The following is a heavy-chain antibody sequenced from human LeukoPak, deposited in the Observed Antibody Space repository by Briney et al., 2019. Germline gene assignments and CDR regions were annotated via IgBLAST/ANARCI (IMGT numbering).Heavy chain of an antibody. V-gene: IGHV4-31*03. J-gene: IGHJ2*01. CDR2: IYYSGST. CDR3: ARADYYDSSGYRQNWYFDL. Sequence: SETLSLTCTVSGSSISSGGYYWSWIRQHPGKGLEWIGYIYYSGSTYYNPSLKSRVTISVDTSKNQFSLKLSSVTAADTAVYYCARADYYDSSGYRQNWYFDLWGRGTLVTVSS. D-gene: IGHD3-22*01. CDR1: GSSISSGGYY.